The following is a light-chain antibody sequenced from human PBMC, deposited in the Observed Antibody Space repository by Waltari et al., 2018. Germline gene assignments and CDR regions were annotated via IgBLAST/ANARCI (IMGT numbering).Light chain of an antibody. Sequence: QSALTQPASVSGSPGQSITIPCTGTSSAVGGYNYFSWYQQHPGKAPKLMIYEVSNRPSGVSNRFSGSKSGNTASLTISGLQAEDEADYYCSSYTSSSTPSVFGGGTKLTVL. J-gene: IGLJ3*02. CDR1: SSAVGGYNY. CDR3: SSYTSSSTPSV. V-gene: IGLV2-14*01. CDR2: EVS.